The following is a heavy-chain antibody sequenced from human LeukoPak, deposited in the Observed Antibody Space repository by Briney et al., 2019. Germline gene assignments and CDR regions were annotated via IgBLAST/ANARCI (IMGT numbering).Heavy chain of an antibody. CDR1: GVPISSYY. CDR3: ARVVEMATAYFFDY. Sequence: SETLSLTCSVSGVPISSYYWSWIRQPPGRTLEWIGYIYSGGSTIYNPSLESRVTISVDTSKNQFSLKLSSVTAADTAVYYCARVVEMATAYFFDYWGQGTLVTVSS. D-gene: IGHD5-24*01. CDR2: IYSGGST. V-gene: IGHV4-59*01. J-gene: IGHJ4*02.